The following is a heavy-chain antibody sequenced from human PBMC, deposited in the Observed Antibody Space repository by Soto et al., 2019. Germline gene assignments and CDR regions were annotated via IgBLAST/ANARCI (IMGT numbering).Heavy chain of an antibody. D-gene: IGHD3-22*01. Sequence: SVKVSGKASGGTVSSYAISWVRQAPGQGLEWMGGIIPIFGTANYAQKFQGRVTITADKSTSTAYMELSSLRSEDTAVYYCARGPYYYDSSGYAYWGKGTLVTVSS. V-gene: IGHV1-69*06. J-gene: IGHJ4*02. CDR1: GGTVSSYA. CDR3: ARGPYYYDSSGYAY. CDR2: IIPIFGTA.